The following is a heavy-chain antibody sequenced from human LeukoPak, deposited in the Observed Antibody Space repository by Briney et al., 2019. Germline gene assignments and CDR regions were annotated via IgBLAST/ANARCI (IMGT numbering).Heavy chain of an antibody. J-gene: IGHJ4*02. V-gene: IGHV3-48*02. D-gene: IGHD3-22*01. Sequence: GGSLRLSCVASGFTFSSYSMNWVRQAPGKGLEWVSYISSSSSTIYYADSVKGRFTISRDNAKNSLYLQMNSLRDEDTAVYYCARVYYDSSGYYPFDYFDYWGQGTLVTVSS. CDR3: ARVYYDSSGYYPFDYFDY. CDR1: GFTFSSYS. CDR2: ISSSSSTI.